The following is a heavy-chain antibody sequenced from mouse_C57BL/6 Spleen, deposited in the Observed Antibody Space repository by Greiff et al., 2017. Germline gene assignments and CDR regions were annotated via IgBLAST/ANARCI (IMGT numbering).Heavy chain of an antibody. CDR1: GYTFTSYW. V-gene: IGHV1-69*01. J-gene: IGHJ2*01. CDR2: IDPSDSYT. CDR3: ARWDGSSRYYFDY. D-gene: IGHD1-1*01. Sequence: QVQLQQPGAELVMPGASVKLSCKASGYTFTSYWMHWVKQRPGQGLEWIGEIDPSDSYTNYNQKFKGKSTLTVDKSSSTAYMQLSSLTSADSAVYYCARWDGSSRYYFDYWGQGTTLTVSS.